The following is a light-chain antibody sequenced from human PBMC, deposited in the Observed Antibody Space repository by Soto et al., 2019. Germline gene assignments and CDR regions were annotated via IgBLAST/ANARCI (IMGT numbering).Light chain of an antibody. CDR2: GAS. V-gene: IGKV3-15*01. J-gene: IGKJ2*01. Sequence: EIVMTQSPATLSVSPGERATLSCRASQSVSSNLAWYQQKPGQAPRLLIYGASTRAIGIPARFSGSGSGTEFTVTISSLQSEDFALYYCQQYNNWPPYTFGQGTKLEIK. CDR3: QQYNNWPPYT. CDR1: QSVSSN.